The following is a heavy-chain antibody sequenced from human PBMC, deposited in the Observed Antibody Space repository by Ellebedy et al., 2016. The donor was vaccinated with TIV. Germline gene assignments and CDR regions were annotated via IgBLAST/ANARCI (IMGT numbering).Heavy chain of an antibody. D-gene: IGHD3-3*01. Sequence: AASVKVSCKASGYTFTSYDINWVRQATGQGLEWMGWMNPNSGNTGYAQKFQGRVTMTRNTSISTAYMELSSLRSEDTAVYYCARGRYDFWSGYYYYYYGMDVWGQGTTVTVSS. CDR2: MNPNSGNT. V-gene: IGHV1-8*01. CDR3: ARGRYDFWSGYYYYYYGMDV. J-gene: IGHJ6*02. CDR1: GYTFTSYD.